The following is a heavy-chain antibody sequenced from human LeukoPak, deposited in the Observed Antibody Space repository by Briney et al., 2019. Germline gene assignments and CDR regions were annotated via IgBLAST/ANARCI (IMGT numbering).Heavy chain of an antibody. CDR2: IIPIFGTA. Sequence: ASVKVSCKASGGTFSSYAISWVRQAPGQGLEWMGGIIPIFGTANYAQKFQARVTITADKSTSTAYMELSSLRSEDTAVYYCARKSGYDQYFDYWGQGTLVTVSS. J-gene: IGHJ4*02. CDR1: GGTFSSYA. V-gene: IGHV1-69*06. CDR3: ARKSGYDQYFDY. D-gene: IGHD5-12*01.